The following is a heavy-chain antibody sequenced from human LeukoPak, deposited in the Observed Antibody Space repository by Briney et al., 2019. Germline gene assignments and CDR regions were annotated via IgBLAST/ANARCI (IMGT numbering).Heavy chain of an antibody. CDR1: GFTFSTFA. D-gene: IGHD6-13*01. J-gene: IGHJ4*02. CDR2: IFPSGGEI. Sequence: GGSLRLSCAASGFTFSTFAMIWVRQPPGKGLKWVSSIFPSGGEIHYADSVRGRFTISRDNAKNSLYLQMNSLRAEDTAVYYCARDFRIAAASDYWGQGTLVTVSS. V-gene: IGHV3-21*01. CDR3: ARDFRIAAASDY.